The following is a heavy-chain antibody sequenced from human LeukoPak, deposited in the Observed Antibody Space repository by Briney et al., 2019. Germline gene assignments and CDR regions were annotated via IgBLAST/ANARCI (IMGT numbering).Heavy chain of an antibody. D-gene: IGHD3-22*01. CDR1: GYTFTSYD. CDR3: AREYYYDSSGYYDAFDI. CDR2: INPNSGGT. J-gene: IGHJ3*02. V-gene: IGHV1-2*02. Sequence: ASVKVSCKASGYTFTSYDINWVRQATGQGLEWMGWINPNSGGTNYAQKFQGRVTMTRDTSISTAYMELSRLRSDDTAVYYCAREYYYDSSGYYDAFDIWGQGTMVTVSS.